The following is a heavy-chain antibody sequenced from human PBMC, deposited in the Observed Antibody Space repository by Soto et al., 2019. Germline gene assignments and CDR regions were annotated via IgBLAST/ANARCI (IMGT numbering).Heavy chain of an antibody. CDR1: GGSVSSSTYY. Sequence: SETLSLTCTVSGGSVSSSTYYWGWIRQPPGKGLEWIGSIYYSGSSYYNPSLKSRVTMSVDTSKDQFSLELISVTAADTAVYYCASPGRLMVLPFDYWGQGTLVTVSS. CDR3: ASPGRLMVLPFDY. J-gene: IGHJ4*02. V-gene: IGHV4-39*01. CDR2: IYYSGSS. D-gene: IGHD2-8*01.